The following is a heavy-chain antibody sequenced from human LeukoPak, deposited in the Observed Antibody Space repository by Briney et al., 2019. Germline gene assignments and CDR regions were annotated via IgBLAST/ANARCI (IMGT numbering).Heavy chain of an antibody. D-gene: IGHD3-22*01. Sequence: PGRSLRLSCAASRFTFDDYAMHWVRQAPGKGLEWVSGISWNSGSIGYADSVKGRFTISRDNAKNSLYLQMNSLRAEDMALYYCAKDNYYDSSGYIDYWGQGTLVTVSS. CDR2: ISWNSGSI. J-gene: IGHJ4*02. CDR1: RFTFDDYA. CDR3: AKDNYYDSSGYIDY. V-gene: IGHV3-9*03.